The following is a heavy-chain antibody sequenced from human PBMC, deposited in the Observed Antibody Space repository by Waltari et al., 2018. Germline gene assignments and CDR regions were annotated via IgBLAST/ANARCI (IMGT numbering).Heavy chain of an antibody. CDR2: IYPGDSDT. V-gene: IGHV5-51*01. D-gene: IGHD2-15*01. CDR1: GSRFSSYC. Sequence: EVQLVQSGAAVNKPGASLKFSCTGSGSRFSSYCIRWVRPMPGKCREWMGIIYPGDSDTRYSPSFQGKVTISADKSIRTAYLQWSSLKASDTAMYYGARHRYCSGGSCYENAFDIWGQGTMVTVSS. CDR3: ARHRYCSGGSCYENAFDI. J-gene: IGHJ3*02.